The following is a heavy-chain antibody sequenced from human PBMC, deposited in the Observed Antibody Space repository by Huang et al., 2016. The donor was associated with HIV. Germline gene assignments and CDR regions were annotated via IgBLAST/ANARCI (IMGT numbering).Heavy chain of an antibody. CDR1: GYDFIKYA. CDR2: LNPHSGNT. D-gene: IGHD4-17*01. CDR3: ARGYGLTYWHKITYRYAFDV. V-gene: IGHV1-8*03. Sequence: QVQLVQSGPEVRKPGASVKVSCKASGYDFIKYAIHWVRQAVGQGLEGMGWLNPHSGNTDFSRKFQGRETTTRDMSSTTVFMELRNLTSHDTAIYFCARGYGLTYWHKITYRYAFDVWGQGTEVIVTS. J-gene: IGHJ3*01.